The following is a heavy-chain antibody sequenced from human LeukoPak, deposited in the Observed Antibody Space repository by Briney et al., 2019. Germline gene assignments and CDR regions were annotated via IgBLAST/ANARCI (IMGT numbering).Heavy chain of an antibody. CDR3: ARNRLTTYWNLYYFDY. CDR2: IYTSGST. J-gene: IGHJ4*02. Sequence: SETLSLTCTVSGGSISSYYWSWIRQPAGKGLEWIGRIYTSGSTNYNPSLKSRVTMSVDTSKNQFSLKLSSVTAADTAVYYCARNRLTTYWNLYYFDYWGQGTLVTVSS. V-gene: IGHV4-4*07. D-gene: IGHD2/OR15-2a*01. CDR1: GGSISSYY.